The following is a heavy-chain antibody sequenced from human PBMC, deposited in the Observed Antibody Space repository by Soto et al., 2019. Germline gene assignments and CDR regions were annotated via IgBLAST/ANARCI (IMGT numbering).Heavy chain of an antibody. CDR2: IYYSGYT. CDR3: ARGGDYEGFDY. D-gene: IGHD4-17*01. V-gene: IGHV4-31*03. Sequence: QVQLQESGPGLVKPSQTLSLTCTVSGGSISSGGYYWSWIRQHPGKGLEWIGNIYYSGYTYYNPSLKSRVTISVDTSKNQFSRKLSSVTAADTAVYYCARGGDYEGFDYWGQGTLVTVSS. CDR1: GGSISSGGYY. J-gene: IGHJ4*02.